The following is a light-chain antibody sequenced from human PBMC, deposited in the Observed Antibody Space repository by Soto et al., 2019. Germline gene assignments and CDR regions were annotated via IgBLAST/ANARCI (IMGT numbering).Light chain of an antibody. CDR1: QSVYGH. J-gene: IGKJ1*01. CDR2: GAS. Sequence: EIVLTQSPVTLSVSPGERVTLSCRAGQSVYGHLAWYQQKPGQAPRLLIYGASTRATGIPARFSGSGSGTEFTLTISSLQLEDFAVYYCQHYINWPRTFGQGTKVEIK. CDR3: QHYINWPRT. V-gene: IGKV3-15*01.